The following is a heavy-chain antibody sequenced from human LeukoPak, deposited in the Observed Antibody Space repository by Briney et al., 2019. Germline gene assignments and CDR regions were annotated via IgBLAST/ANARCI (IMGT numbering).Heavy chain of an antibody. V-gene: IGHV4-59*01. CDR2: IYYSGST. CDR3: ARVRDQWLPCDY. J-gene: IGHJ4*02. D-gene: IGHD6-19*01. Sequence: SETLSLTCTVSGGSISSYYWSWIRQPPGKGLEWIGYIYYSGSTNYNPSLKSRVTISVDTSKNQFSLKLSSVTAADTAVYYCARVRDQWLPCDYWGQGTLVTVSS. CDR1: GGSISSYY.